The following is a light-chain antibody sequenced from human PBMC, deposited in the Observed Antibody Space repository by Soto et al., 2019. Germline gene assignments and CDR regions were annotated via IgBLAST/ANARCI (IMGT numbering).Light chain of an antibody. J-gene: IGKJ3*01. CDR2: AAS. CDR3: QQLQRSPFT. CDR1: QDISRY. Sequence: IQLTQSPSSLSASVGDRVTITCRASQDISRYLAWYQQKAEKAPKLLIYAASTLQSGVPSRFSGFGSGTEFTLTISSLQPEDFATYHCQQLQRSPFTFGPGTTVDV. V-gene: IGKV1-9*01.